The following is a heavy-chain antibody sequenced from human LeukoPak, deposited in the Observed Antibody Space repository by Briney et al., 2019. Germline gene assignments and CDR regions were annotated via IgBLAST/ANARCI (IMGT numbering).Heavy chain of an antibody. Sequence: PGGSLRLSRAASGFTFSSYGMHWVRQAPGKGLEWVAVISYDGSYKYYADSVKGRFTISRDNSKNTLYLQINSLRAEDTAVYYCAKGYCSSTSCPGRTFDYWGQGTLVTVSS. J-gene: IGHJ4*02. D-gene: IGHD2-2*01. CDR2: ISYDGSYK. V-gene: IGHV3-30*18. CDR3: AKGYCSSTSCPGRTFDY. CDR1: GFTFSSYG.